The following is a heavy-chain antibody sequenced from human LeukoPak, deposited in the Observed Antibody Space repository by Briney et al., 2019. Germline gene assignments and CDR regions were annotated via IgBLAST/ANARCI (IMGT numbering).Heavy chain of an antibody. CDR1: GYTFTGYY. J-gene: IGHJ3*02. D-gene: IGHD7-27*01. CDR2: INPNSGGT. Sequence: ASVNVSCKASGYTFTGYYMHWVRQAPGQGLEWMGWINPNSGGTNYAQKFQGRVTMTRDTSISTAYMELSRLRSDDTAVYYCARDRGTGTDAIDIWGQGTMVTVSS. V-gene: IGHV1-2*02. CDR3: ARDRGTGTDAIDI.